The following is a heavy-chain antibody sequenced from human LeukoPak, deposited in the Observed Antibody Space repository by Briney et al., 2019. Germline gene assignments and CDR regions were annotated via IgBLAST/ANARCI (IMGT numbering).Heavy chain of an antibody. CDR1: GYTFTSYG. D-gene: IGHD6-6*01. V-gene: IGHV1-18*01. J-gene: IGHJ4*02. CDR2: ISAYNGNT. Sequence: ASVKVSCKASGYTFTSYGISWVRQAPGQGLEWMGWISAYNGNTNYAQMLQGRVTMTTDTSTSTDYMELRSLRSDDTAVYYCAREGIAARPFDYWGQGTLVTVSS. CDR3: AREGIAARPFDY.